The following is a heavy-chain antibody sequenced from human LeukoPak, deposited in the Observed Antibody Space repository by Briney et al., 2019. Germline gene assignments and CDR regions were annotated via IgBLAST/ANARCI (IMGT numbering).Heavy chain of an antibody. Sequence: ASVKVSCKVSGYTLTELSMHWVRQAPGKGLEWMGGGDPDDGDTIYAQKFTGSVTMTEDTSTATPYMELTRLRSDAAAVYYCARGPLGGETNVRGGLIYYYYYMDGWGKGATVT. CDR3: ARGPLGGETNVRGGLIYYYYYMDG. D-gene: IGHD3-10*02. J-gene: IGHJ6*03. V-gene: IGHV1-24*01. CDR1: GYTLTELS. CDR2: GDPDDGDT.